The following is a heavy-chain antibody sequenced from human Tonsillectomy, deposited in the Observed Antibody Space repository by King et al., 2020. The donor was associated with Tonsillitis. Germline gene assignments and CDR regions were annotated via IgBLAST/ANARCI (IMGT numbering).Heavy chain of an antibody. CDR2: ISHDGSRT. D-gene: IGHD6-19*01. CDR3: ARGRLWTSGWGIDN. J-gene: IGHJ4*02. CDR1: GFTFSSYS. Sequence: VQLVESGGGVVQPGRSLRLSCAASGFTFSSYSMHWVRQAPGKGLEWVALISHDGSRTYYADSVKGRFTISRDNSNNTLYLQMTSLRTEDTAVYYCARGRLWTSGWGIDNWGQGTLVTVSS. V-gene: IGHV3-33*05.